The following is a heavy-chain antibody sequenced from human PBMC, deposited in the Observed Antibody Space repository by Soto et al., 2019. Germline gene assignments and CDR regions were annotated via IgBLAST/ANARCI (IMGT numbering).Heavy chain of an antibody. CDR1: GGTMSRYY. CDR3: ARDLTISSTDGPLDP. CDR2: IHYTGST. D-gene: IGHD1-1*01. V-gene: IGHV4-59*01. Sequence: SETLSLTCTVSGGTMSRYYWTWIRQPPGKGLEWIGNIHYTGSTNYHPSLKSRVTILLGTSTSQFSLKVSSVTASDTAVYYCARDLTISSTDGPLDPWGHGTLVTVSS. J-gene: IGHJ5*02.